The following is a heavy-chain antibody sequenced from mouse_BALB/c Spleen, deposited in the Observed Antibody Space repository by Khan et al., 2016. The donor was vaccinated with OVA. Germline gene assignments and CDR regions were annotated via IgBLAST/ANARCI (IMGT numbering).Heavy chain of an antibody. CDR1: GYTFTSYV. D-gene: IGHD2-14*01. CDR2: IYPYNDDT. CDR3: ACNYRYDVYFDY. J-gene: IGHJ2*01. V-gene: IGHV1S136*01. Sequence: VQLLQSEPELVKPGASVRMSCKASGYTFTSYVMHWVKQKPGQGLEWIGYIYPYNDDTKYNEKFKGKATLTSDTSSSTAYMELSSLTPEDSAVSYYACNYRYDVYFDYWGQGTALTVSA.